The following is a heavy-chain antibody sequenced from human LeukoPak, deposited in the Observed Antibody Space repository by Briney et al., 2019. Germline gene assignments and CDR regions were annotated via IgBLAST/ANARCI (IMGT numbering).Heavy chain of an antibody. Sequence: GGSLRLSCAASGFTFSSYAMSWVRQAPGKGLEWVSAISGSGGSTYYADSVKGRSTISRDNSKNTLYLQMNSLRAEDTAVYYCARSTVMGSYFDYWGQGTLVTVSS. CDR2: ISGSGGST. V-gene: IGHV3-23*01. J-gene: IGHJ4*02. CDR3: ARSTVMGSYFDY. D-gene: IGHD4-11*01. CDR1: GFTFSSYA.